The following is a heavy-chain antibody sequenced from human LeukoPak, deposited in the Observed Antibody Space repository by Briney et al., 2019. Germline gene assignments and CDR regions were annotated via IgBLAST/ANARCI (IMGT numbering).Heavy chain of an antibody. CDR2: IIPILDTA. J-gene: IGHJ5*01. CDR3: ARGDGYGYNWFDS. Sequence: SVKVSCKAFGGTFSSYAITWVRQAPGQGLEWMGRIIPILDTANYAQNFQGRVTITTDESTSTAYMELSSLRSEDTAVYYCARGDGYGYNWFDSWGLGTLVTVSS. D-gene: IGHD5-24*01. V-gene: IGHV1-69*11. CDR1: GGTFSSYA.